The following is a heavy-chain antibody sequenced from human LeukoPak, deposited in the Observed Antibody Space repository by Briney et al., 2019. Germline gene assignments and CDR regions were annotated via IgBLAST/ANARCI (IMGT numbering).Heavy chain of an antibody. CDR2: INQDGNEK. CDR1: GFTFSSYW. D-gene: IGHD3-10*01. CDR3: ARAGLLWFGESKFDY. V-gene: IGHV3-7*01. J-gene: IGHJ4*02. Sequence: GGSLRLSCAVSGFTFSSYWMSWVRQAPGKGLEWVANINQDGNEKYYVDSVKGRFTISRDNAKNPLYLQMNSLRPEDTAVYYCARAGLLWFGESKFDYWGQGTLVTVSS.